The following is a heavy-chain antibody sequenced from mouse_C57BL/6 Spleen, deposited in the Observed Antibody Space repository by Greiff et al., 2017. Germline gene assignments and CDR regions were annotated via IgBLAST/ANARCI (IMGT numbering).Heavy chain of an antibody. CDR1: GFTFSNYW. Sequence: EVKLVESGGGLVQPGGSMKLSCVASGFTFSNYWMNWVRQSPEKGLEWVAQIRLKSDNYATHYAESVKGRFTISRDDSKSSVYLQMNNLRAEDTGMYYCRPLGDGFAYWGQGTLVTVSA. J-gene: IGHJ3*01. CDR3: RPLGDGFAY. CDR2: IRLKSDNYAT. V-gene: IGHV6-3*01. D-gene: IGHD4-1*01.